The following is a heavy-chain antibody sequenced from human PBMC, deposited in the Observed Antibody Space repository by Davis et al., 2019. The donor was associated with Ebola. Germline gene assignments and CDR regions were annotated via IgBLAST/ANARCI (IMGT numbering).Heavy chain of an antibody. CDR1: GFAFSSYG. Sequence: GESLKISCAASGFAFSSYGMHWVRQAPGQGLEWVSVIWYVGSDKYYADSVKGRFTISRDNSKNTLYLQMNSLRAEDTAVYYCAREAEYYYDSSGYDYWGQGTLVTVSS. V-gene: IGHV3-33*01. CDR3: AREAEYYYDSSGYDY. D-gene: IGHD3-22*01. CDR2: IWYVGSDK. J-gene: IGHJ4*02.